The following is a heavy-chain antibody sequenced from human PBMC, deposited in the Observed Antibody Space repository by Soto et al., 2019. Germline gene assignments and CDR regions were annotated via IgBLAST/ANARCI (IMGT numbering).Heavy chain of an antibody. Sequence: PGESLKISCQASGYSFTTYWISWVRQMPGKGLECMGRIDPTDSYTDYGPSFEGHVTMSVDRSINTAFLEWSSLKASDSAMYYCARLTLAQDSSGYQIFDYWGPGTLVTVSS. CDR3: ARLTLAQDSSGYQIFDY. D-gene: IGHD3-22*01. V-gene: IGHV5-10-1*01. CDR2: IDPTDSYT. CDR1: GYSFTTYW. J-gene: IGHJ4*02.